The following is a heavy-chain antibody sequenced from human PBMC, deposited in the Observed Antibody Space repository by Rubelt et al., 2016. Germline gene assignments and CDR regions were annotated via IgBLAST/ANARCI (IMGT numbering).Heavy chain of an antibody. Sequence: QVQLQESGPGLVKPSETLSLTCTDSGGSISTYYWSWIRQPPRKGLELIGYISYDGITNYNPSLKSRVTISVDKSTNQFSLKLSSVTAADTAVYYCARQMGTTFRSFHYSYGLDVWGQGTTVTVSS. CDR3: ARQMGTTFRSFHYSYGLDV. CDR2: ISYDGIT. D-gene: IGHD1-1*01. V-gene: IGHV4-59*08. CDR1: GGSISTYY. J-gene: IGHJ6*02.